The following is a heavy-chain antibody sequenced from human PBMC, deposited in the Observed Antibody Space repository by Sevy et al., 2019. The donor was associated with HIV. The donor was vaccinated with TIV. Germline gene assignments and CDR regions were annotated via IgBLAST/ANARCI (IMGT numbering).Heavy chain of an antibody. V-gene: IGHV3-64*01. CDR2: IGSDGETT. Sequence: GGSLRLSCAASGFPFSSYSFYWVRQAPGKGLEYFSAIGSDGETTLYASSVKGRFTISRDSSKNTVFLQMGRLRSEDMGIYYCARDSGTYDAFDLWGRGTMVTVSS. CDR3: ARDSGTYDAFDL. J-gene: IGHJ3*01. D-gene: IGHD1-26*01. CDR1: GFPFSSYS.